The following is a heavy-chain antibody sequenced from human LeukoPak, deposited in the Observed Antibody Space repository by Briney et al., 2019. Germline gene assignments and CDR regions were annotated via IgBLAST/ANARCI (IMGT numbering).Heavy chain of an antibody. CDR1: GFTFSSYA. CDR2: ISGSGGST. Sequence: GGSLRLSCAASGFTFSSYAMSWVRQAPGKGLEWVSAISGSGGSTYYADSVKGRFTISRDNSKNTLYLQMNSLRAEDTAVYYCATSYAAAYVKFPRDYWGQGTLVTVSS. J-gene: IGHJ4*02. V-gene: IGHV3-23*01. CDR3: ATSYAAAYVKFPRDY. D-gene: IGHD1-26*01.